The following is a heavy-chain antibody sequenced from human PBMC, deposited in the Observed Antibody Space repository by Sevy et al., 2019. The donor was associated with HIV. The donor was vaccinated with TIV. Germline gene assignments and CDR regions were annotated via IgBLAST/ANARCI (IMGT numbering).Heavy chain of an antibody. D-gene: IGHD6-13*01. J-gene: IGHJ4*02. Sequence: GGSLRLSCAASGFTFSNAWMSWVRQAPGKGLEWVGRIKSKTDGGTTDYAAPVKGRFTISRDDSKNTLYLQMNSLKTEDTAVYYCTTANTSDGRWYFAYWGQGTLVTDSS. CDR1: GFTFSNAW. CDR3: TTANTSDGRWYFAY. V-gene: IGHV3-15*01. CDR2: IKSKTDGGTT.